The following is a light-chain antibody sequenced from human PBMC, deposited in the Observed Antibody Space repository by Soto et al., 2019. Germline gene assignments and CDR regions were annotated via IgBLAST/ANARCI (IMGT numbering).Light chain of an antibody. V-gene: IGLV4-60*02. CDR2: LEGSGSY. CDR3: ETWDSNTVV. Sequence: QSVLTQSSSASASLGSSVKLTCTLSSGHSSYIIAWHQQQPGKAPRYLMKLEGSGSYNKGSGVPDRFSGSSSGADRYLTISNLQFEDEADYYCETWDSNTVVFVGGTKLTVL. CDR1: SGHSSYI. J-gene: IGLJ2*01.